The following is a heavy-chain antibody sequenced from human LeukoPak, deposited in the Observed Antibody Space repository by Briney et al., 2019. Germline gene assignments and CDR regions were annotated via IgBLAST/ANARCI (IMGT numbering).Heavy chain of an antibody. D-gene: IGHD6-19*01. CDR2: ISGSGGST. Sequence: GVSLRFSCAASGFTFSNYAVVWVRLAPGKGLEWFSGISGSGGSTYYAAPVKGRFTISRDNSKNTLYLQMNSLRADEDTAVYYCARQPGDSSGWNNGQDYFDYWGQGTLVTVSS. J-gene: IGHJ4*02. CDR1: GFTFSNYA. CDR3: ARQPGDSSGWNNGQDYFDY. V-gene: IGHV3-23*01.